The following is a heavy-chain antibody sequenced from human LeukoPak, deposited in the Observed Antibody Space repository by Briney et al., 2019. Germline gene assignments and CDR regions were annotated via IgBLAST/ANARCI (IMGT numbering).Heavy chain of an antibody. J-gene: IGHJ4*02. CDR3: AKAKYNTTSEYSSSWYPFDY. V-gene: IGHV3-23*01. Sequence: GGSLRLSCAASGFTFSSYAMSWVRQAPGKGLEWVSAISGSGVSTYYADSVKGRFTISRDKSKNTLYLQMNSLRAEDTAVYYCAKAKYNTTSEYSSSWYPFDYWGQGTLVTVSS. CDR2: ISGSGVST. D-gene: IGHD6-13*01. CDR1: GFTFSSYA.